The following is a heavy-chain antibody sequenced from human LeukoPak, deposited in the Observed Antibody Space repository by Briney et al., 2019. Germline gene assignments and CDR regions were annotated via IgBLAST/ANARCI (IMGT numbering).Heavy chain of an antibody. CDR3: ARGGGNPGLFDY. V-gene: IGHV3-53*01. J-gene: IGHJ4*02. CDR2: IYSGGDT. Sequence: GGSLRLSCAASGITVSGSHLSWVRQAPGKGLEWTSLIYSGGDTKYANSVKGRFTISRDNSKNTLYLQMDSLRAEDTAVYYCARGGGNPGLFDYWGQGTLVTVSS. D-gene: IGHD4-23*01. CDR1: GITVSGSH.